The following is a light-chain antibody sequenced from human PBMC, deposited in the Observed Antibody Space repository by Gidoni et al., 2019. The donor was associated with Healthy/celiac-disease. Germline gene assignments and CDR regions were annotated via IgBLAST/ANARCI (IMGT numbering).Light chain of an antibody. J-gene: IGKJ1*01. CDR3: QQYGSSPRT. CDR2: GAS. CDR1: QSLSSSY. Sequence: EIVLTQSPGTLSLSPVERATLSCRAIQSLSSSYLAWYQQKPGQAPRLLIYGASSRATGIPDRFSGSGSGTDFTLTISRLEPEDFAVYYCQQYGSSPRTFGQGTKVEIK. V-gene: IGKV3-20*01.